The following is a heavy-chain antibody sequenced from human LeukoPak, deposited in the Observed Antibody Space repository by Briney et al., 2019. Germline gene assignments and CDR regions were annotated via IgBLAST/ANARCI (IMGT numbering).Heavy chain of an antibody. D-gene: IGHD2-15*01. J-gene: IGHJ4*02. Sequence: GGSLRLSCAASGFTFNTYTMNWVRQAPGKGLEWVSSITASSTAIYSADSVKGRFIISRDNSKNTLYLQINSLRAEDTAVYYCAKVSGLSWGIFDSWGQGTLVTVSS. CDR3: AKVSGLSWGIFDS. CDR1: GFTFNTYT. V-gene: IGHV3-21*01. CDR2: ITASSTAI.